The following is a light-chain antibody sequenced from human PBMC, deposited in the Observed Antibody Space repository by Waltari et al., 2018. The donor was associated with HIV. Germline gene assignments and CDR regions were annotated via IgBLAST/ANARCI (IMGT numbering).Light chain of an antibody. J-gene: IGLJ2*01. Sequence: QSVLTQPPSVSAAPGQKVAISCSVSSSNIGNDFVSWYQHVPGSAPKLLMYDNGKRPSGIPDRFSGSKSGTSATLDITGLQTGDGADYYCGTWDRSMDGGVFGGGTKLTVL. V-gene: IGLV1-51*01. CDR3: GTWDRSMDGGV. CDR2: DNG. CDR1: SSNIGNDF.